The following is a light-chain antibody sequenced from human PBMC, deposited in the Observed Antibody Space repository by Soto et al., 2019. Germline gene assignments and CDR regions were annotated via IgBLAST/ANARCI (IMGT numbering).Light chain of an antibody. Sequence: DIVLTQSPGTLSLSPGERATLSCRASQNVRNTYLAWYQQKPGQAPRLLIYAASSRATGIPDRFSGSGSGTDFTLTISRLEPEDFATYYCQRLNGYPPIFGQGTRLEIK. CDR3: QRLNGYPPI. CDR2: AAS. V-gene: IGKV3-20*01. CDR1: QNVRNTY. J-gene: IGKJ5*01.